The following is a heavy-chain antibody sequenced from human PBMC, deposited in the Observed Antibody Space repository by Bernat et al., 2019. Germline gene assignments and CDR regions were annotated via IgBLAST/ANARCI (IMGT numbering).Heavy chain of an antibody. CDR1: GDSLSSGSNY. D-gene: IGHD2-15*01. J-gene: IGHJ5*02. CDR3: AGGRYCSGGSCYSSNWFYP. V-gene: IGHV4-61*01. Sequence: QVQLQESGPGLVKPSETLSLTCTVSGDSLSSGSNYWSWIRQSPGKGLEWIGYIYSSGSTKYNPSLKSRVTISADTSKNQFSLKLKSVTAADTALYYCAGGRYCSGGSCYSSNWFYPWGQGTLVTVSS. CDR2: IYSSGST.